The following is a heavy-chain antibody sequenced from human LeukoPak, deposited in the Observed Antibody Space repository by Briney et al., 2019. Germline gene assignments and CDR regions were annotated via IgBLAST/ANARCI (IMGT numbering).Heavy chain of an antibody. Sequence: PSETLSLTRTVSGGSISSSSYYWGWIRQPPGKGLEWIGSIYYSGSTYYNPSLKSRVTISVDTSKNQFSLKLSSVTAADTAVYYCATPSGGLRRLLPKPPVYWGQGTLVTVSS. CDR2: IYYSGST. J-gene: IGHJ4*02. CDR3: ATPSGGLRRLLPKPPVY. V-gene: IGHV4-39*01. CDR1: GGSISSSSYY. D-gene: IGHD4-17*01.